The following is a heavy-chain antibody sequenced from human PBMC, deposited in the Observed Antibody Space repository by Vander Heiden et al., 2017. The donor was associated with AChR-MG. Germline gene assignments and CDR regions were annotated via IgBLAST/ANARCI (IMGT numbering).Heavy chain of an antibody. CDR3: ATPYRGEKHHYYYYGMDV. CDR2: IIPIFGTA. J-gene: IGHJ6*02. D-gene: IGHD3-10*01. CDR1: GGTFSSYA. V-gene: IGHV1-69*06. Sequence: QVQLVQSGAEVKKPGSSVTVSCKASGGTFSSYAISWVRQAPGQGLEWMGGIIPIFGTANYAQKFQGRVTITADKSTSTAYMELSSLRSEDTAVYYCATPYRGEKHHYYYYGMDVWGQGTTVTVSS.